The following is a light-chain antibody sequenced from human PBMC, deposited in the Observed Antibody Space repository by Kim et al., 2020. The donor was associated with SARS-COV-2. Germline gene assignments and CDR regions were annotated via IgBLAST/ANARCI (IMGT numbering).Light chain of an antibody. CDR3: QQYHNFRWT. Sequence: PGERATLSCRASQSVDSAHLGWYQQKXGQAPRLLFSGASSRATGTPDRFSGSGSGTDFTLTISRLEPEDFAVYYCQQYHNFRWTFGQGTKV. J-gene: IGKJ1*01. CDR2: GAS. CDR1: QSVDSAH. V-gene: IGKV3-20*01.